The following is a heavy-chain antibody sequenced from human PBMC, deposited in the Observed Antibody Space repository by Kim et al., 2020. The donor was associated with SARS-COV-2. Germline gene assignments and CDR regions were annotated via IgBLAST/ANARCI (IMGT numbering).Heavy chain of an antibody. CDR2: INHIGST. Sequence: SETLSLTCAVYGGSFNDYYWTWIRQPPGKGLEWIGEINHIGSTNYNPSLKSRLTMSVDTSKNQLSLKLSFVTAADTALYYCAKHDARYCSGGNCWYFDYWGPGTLVTVSS. J-gene: IGHJ4*02. CDR1: GGSFNDYY. D-gene: IGHD2-15*01. CDR3: AKHDARYCSGGNCWYFDY. V-gene: IGHV4-34*01.